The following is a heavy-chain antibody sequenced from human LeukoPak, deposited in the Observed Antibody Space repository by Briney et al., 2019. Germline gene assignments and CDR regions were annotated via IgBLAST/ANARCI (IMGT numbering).Heavy chain of an antibody. CDR3: ARIGVEMATILYFDY. CDR2: INPNSGGT. D-gene: IGHD5-24*01. CDR1: GYTFTGYY. J-gene: IGHJ4*02. V-gene: IGHV1-2*02. Sequence: ASVKVSCKASGYTFTGYYMHWVRQAPGQGLEWMGWINPNSGGTNYAQKFQGRVTMTRDTSISTAYMELSRLRSDDTAAYYCARIGVEMATILYFDYWGQGTLVTVSS.